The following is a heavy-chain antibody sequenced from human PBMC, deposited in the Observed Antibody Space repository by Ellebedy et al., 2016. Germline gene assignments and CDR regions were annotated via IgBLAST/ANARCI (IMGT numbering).Heavy chain of an antibody. Sequence: GGSLRLSCAASGFTFSIYWMHWVRQAPGKGLEWVSAISGSGGSTYYADSVKGRFTISRDNSKNTLYLQMNSLRAEDTALYYCAKEAITFGGVFDYWGQGILVIVSS. CDR3: AKEAITFGGVFDY. CDR2: ISGSGGST. V-gene: IGHV3-23*01. J-gene: IGHJ4*02. D-gene: IGHD3-16*01. CDR1: GFTFSIYW.